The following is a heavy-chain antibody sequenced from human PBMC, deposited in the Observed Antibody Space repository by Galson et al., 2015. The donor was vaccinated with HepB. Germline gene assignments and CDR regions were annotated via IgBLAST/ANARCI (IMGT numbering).Heavy chain of an antibody. CDR3: ARGVRIVISGDWWLDP. D-gene: IGHD2-21*02. Sequence: SVKVSCKASGYTSPAYNIYWVRQAPGQGLEWMGWINPNTGVTNYAQKFQGRVTMTTDTSRSTSYMELGRLRSDDTAVYYCARGVRIVISGDWWLDPWGQGTLVTVSS. CDR2: INPNTGVT. CDR1: GYTSPAYN. V-gene: IGHV1-2*02. J-gene: IGHJ5*02.